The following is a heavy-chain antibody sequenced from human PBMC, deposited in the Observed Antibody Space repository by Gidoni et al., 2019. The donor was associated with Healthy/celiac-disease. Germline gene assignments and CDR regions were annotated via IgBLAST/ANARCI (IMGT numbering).Heavy chain of an antibody. J-gene: IGHJ3*02. Sequence: QVQLVESGGGVVQPGRSLRLSCAASGFTFSSYAIHWVRQAPGKGLEWVAVISYDGSNKYYGDSVKGRFTISRDNSKNTLYLQMNSLRAEDTAVYYCARGKGIVLMVYAIGDAFDIWGQGTMVTVSS. CDR2: ISYDGSNK. D-gene: IGHD2-8*01. CDR3: ARGKGIVLMVYAIGDAFDI. CDR1: GFTFSSYA. V-gene: IGHV3-30-3*01.